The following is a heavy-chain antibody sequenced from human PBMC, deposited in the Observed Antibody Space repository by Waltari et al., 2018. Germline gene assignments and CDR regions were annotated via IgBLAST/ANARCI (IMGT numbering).Heavy chain of an antibody. CDR1: GFRFGEYG. D-gene: IGHD3-9*01. Sequence: QVQLVESGGGVVQPGRSLRLSCAASGFRFGEYGMHWVRQAPGKGLEWVGIVLYDGSQKFYAESVKGRFSISRDNSKNMVYLQMNSLTGADSAVYYCVKDLNLHFDFWGQGTPVNVSS. CDR2: VLYDGSQK. CDR3: VKDLNLHFDF. V-gene: IGHV3-30*18. J-gene: IGHJ5*01.